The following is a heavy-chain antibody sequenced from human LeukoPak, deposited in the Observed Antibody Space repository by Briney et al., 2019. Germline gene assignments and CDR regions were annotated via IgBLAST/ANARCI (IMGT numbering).Heavy chain of an antibody. D-gene: IGHD2-2*01. CDR3: ARGFEDIVVVPAASYWFDP. CDR2: INPNSGDS. V-gene: IGHV1-2*02. CDR1: GYTFTDYY. J-gene: IGHJ5*02. Sequence: ASVKVSCKASGYTFTDYYVQWVRLAPGQGLEWMGWINPNSGDSNYAQKLQGRVTMTRDTSISTAYMELSRLRSDDTAVYYCARGFEDIVVVPAASYWFDPWGQGTLVTVSS.